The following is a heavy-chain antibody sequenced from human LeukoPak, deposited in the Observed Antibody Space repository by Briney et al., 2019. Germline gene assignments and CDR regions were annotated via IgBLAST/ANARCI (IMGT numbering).Heavy chain of an antibody. V-gene: IGHV3-23*01. CDR3: AKDRSGSYSQGLDY. CDR1: GFTFSNFA. J-gene: IGHJ4*02. Sequence: GGSLRLSCAASGFTFSNFAMSWIRQAPGKGLEWVSALNGDNTYYADSVKGRFTVSRDNSKNTLYLQMNSLRAEDTAVYYCAKDRSGSYSQGLDYWGQGTLVTVFS. CDR2: LNGDNT. D-gene: IGHD1-26*01.